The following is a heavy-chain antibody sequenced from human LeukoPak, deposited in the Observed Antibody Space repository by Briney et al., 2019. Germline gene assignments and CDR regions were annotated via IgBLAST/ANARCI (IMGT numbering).Heavy chain of an antibody. V-gene: IGHV5-51*01. CDR2: IYPGDSDT. D-gene: IGHD3-3*01. J-gene: IGHJ5*02. Sequence: GESLKISCKGSGYSFTSYWIGWVRQMPGEGLEWMGIIYPGDSDTRYSPSFQGQVTISADKSISTAYLQWSSLKASDTAMYYCATVYYDFWSGLKNWFDPWGQGTLVTVSS. CDR3: ATVYYDFWSGLKNWFDP. CDR1: GYSFTSYW.